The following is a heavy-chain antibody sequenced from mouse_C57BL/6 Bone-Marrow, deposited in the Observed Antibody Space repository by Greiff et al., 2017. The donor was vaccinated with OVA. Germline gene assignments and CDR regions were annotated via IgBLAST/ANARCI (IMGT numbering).Heavy chain of an antibody. J-gene: IGHJ3*01. CDR2: ISTYYGYA. D-gene: IGHD4-1*01. CDR3: ASSLLGRGFAY. V-gene: IGHV1-67*01. Sequence: QVQLKQSGPELVRPGVSVKISCKGSGYTFTDYAMHWVKQSHAKSLEWIGVISTYYGYASYNQKFKDKATMTVDKSSSTAYMELASLTSEDSAVYYCASSLLGRGFAYWGQGTLVTVSA. CDR1: GYTFTDYA.